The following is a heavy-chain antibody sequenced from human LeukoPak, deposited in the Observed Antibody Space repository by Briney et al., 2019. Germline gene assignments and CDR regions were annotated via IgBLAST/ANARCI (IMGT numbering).Heavy chain of an antibody. CDR2: MNPNSGNT. D-gene: IGHD3-3*01. V-gene: IGHV1-8*01. J-gene: IGHJ4*02. CDR3: ARVHYDFWSGYCFDY. Sequence: ASMKVSCKASGYTFTSYDINWVRQATGQGLEWMGWMNPNSGNTGFAQKFQGRVTMTRDTSISTAYMELSSLRSEDTAVYYCARVHYDFWSGYCFDYWGQGTLVTVSS. CDR1: GYTFTSYD.